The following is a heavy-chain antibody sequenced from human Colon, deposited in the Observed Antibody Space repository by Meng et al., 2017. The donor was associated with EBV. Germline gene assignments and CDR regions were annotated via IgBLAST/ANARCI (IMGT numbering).Heavy chain of an antibody. CDR2: IYHGGNT. CDR3: ARGNAYNAPSFDY. V-gene: IGHV4-4*02. J-gene: IGHJ4*02. CDR1: CASISSKNW. Sequence: QGHMLEAGPRLVAPLGHLLLPCAVSCASISSKNWWRWVSRPPGKGLEWIGEIYHGGNTNYNPSLKSRVTISVDRSNDQFSLSLSSVTAADTAVYYCARGNAYNAPSFDYWGQGTLVTVSS. D-gene: IGHD5-24*01.